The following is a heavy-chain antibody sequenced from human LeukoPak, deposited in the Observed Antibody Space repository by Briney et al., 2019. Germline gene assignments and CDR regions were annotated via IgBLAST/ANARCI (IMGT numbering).Heavy chain of an antibody. CDR3: ARSYYYGSGTTLYGMDV. J-gene: IGHJ6*02. V-gene: IGHV1-46*01. CDR2: INPSGGST. CDR1: GYTFTSYA. Sequence: ASVKVSCKASGYTFTSYAISWVRQAPGQGLEWMGIINPSGGSTSYAQKFQGRVTMTRDTSTSTVYMELSSLRSEDTAVYYCARSYYYGSGTTLYGMDVWGQGTTVTVSS. D-gene: IGHD3-10*01.